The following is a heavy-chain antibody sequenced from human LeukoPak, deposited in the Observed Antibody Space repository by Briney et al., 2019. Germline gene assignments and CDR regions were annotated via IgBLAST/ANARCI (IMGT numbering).Heavy chain of an antibody. J-gene: IGHJ4*02. CDR1: GFTFSSYT. Sequence: GGSLRLSCAASGFTFSSYTMNWVRQAPGKGLEWVGFIRNKANGGTADYAASVKGRFTISRDDSKTIAYLQMNSLKTEDTAVYYCSRAYSTGWLGINDYWGQGALVTVSS. CDR2: IRNKANGGTA. V-gene: IGHV3-49*04. D-gene: IGHD6-13*01. CDR3: SRAYSTGWLGINDY.